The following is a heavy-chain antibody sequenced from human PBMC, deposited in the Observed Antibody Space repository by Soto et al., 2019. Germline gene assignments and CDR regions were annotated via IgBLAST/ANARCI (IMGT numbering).Heavy chain of an antibody. CDR3: ARGGELWFGELPIDY. CDR1: GFTFSSYA. CDR2: ISYDGSNK. Sequence: QVQLVESGGGVVQPGRSLRLSCAASGFTFSSYAMHWVRQAPGKGLEWVAVISYDGSNKYHADSVKGRFTISRDNSKNTLYLQMNILRAEDTAVYYCARGGELWFGELPIDYWGQGTLVTVSS. V-gene: IGHV3-30-3*01. D-gene: IGHD3-10*01. J-gene: IGHJ4*02.